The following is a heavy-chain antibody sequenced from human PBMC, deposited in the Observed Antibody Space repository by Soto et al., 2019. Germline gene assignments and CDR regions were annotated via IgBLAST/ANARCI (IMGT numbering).Heavy chain of an antibody. V-gene: IGHV1-18*01. CDR1: GYTFTSYG. Sequence: ASVKVSCKASGYTFTSYGISWVRQAPGQGLEWMGWISAYNGNTNYAQKLQGRVTMTTDTSTSTAYMELRSLRSDDTAVYYCARDLSSYGDYDHWFDPWGQGTLVTVSS. CDR2: ISAYNGNT. D-gene: IGHD4-17*01. J-gene: IGHJ5*02. CDR3: ARDLSSYGDYDHWFDP.